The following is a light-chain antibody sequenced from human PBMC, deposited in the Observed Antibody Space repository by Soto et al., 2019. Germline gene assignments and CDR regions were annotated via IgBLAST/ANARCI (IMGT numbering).Light chain of an antibody. V-gene: IGKV3-20*01. CDR3: QQYGSSPRT. J-gene: IGKJ1*01. CDR1: QSVSSSY. CDR2: GAS. Sequence: EIVLTQSPGTLSLSPGERATLSCRASQSVSSSYLAWDQQKPGQAPRLLIYGASSRATGIPDRFSGSGAGTDFTLTISRLEPEDYAVYYYQQYGSSPRTFGQGTKVDIK.